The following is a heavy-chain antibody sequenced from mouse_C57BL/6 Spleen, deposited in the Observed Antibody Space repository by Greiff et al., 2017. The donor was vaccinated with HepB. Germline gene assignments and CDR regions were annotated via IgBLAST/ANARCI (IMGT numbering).Heavy chain of an antibody. CDR1: GFSLTSYG. CDR2: IWSGGST. D-gene: IGHD1-1*01. CDR3: ARNGPNYYGSSPFYAMDY. V-gene: IGHV2-2*01. J-gene: IGHJ4*01. Sequence: VQLQESGPGLVQPSQSLSITCTVSGFSLTSYGVHWVRQSPGKGLEWLGVIWSGGSTDYNAAFISRLSISKDNSKSQVFFKMNSLQADDTAIYYCARNGPNYYGSSPFYAMDYWGQGTSVTVSS.